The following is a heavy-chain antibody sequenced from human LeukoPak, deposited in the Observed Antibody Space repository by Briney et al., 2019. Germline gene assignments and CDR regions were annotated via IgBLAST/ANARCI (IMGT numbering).Heavy chain of an antibody. Sequence: PGRSLRLSCAASGFTFSSYWMHWVRQAPGKGLVWVSRINSDGSSTTYADSVKGRFTISRDNAKNTLYLQMNSLRAEDTAVYYCARDHRAAEYYLDYWGQGTLVTVSS. CDR1: GFTFSSYW. CDR3: ARDHRAAEYYLDY. CDR2: INSDGSST. J-gene: IGHJ4*02. D-gene: IGHD6-13*01. V-gene: IGHV3-74*01.